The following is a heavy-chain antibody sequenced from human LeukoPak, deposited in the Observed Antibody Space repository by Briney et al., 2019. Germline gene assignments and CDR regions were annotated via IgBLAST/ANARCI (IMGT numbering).Heavy chain of an antibody. CDR3: ASPIVATDMRLDY. D-gene: IGHD5-12*01. J-gene: IGHJ4*02. CDR1: GFTFVDFG. V-gene: IGHV3-20*04. CDR2: INWDGSIT. Sequence: GGSLRLSCETSGFTFVDFGLSWVRQAPGKGLEWVSGINWDGSITDYADSVKGRFTISRDNSKNTLYLQMNSLRAEDTAVYYCASPIVATDMRLDYWGQGTLVTVSS.